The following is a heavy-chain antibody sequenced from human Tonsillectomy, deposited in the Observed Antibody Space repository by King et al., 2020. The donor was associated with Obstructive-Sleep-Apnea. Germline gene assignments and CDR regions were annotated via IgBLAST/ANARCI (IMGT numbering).Heavy chain of an antibody. D-gene: IGHD3-22*01. J-gene: IGHJ4*02. Sequence: VQSGAAVKKPGESLKISCKGSGYIFANYWIGWVRQMPGKGLEWVALIYPGDSDTRYSPSFQGQVTISVDKSISTAYLQWSSLKASDTAMYYCGRHLDYDSSGYPLGYWGQGTLVTVSP. CDR2: IYPGDSDT. V-gene: IGHV5-51*01. CDR1: GYIFANYW. CDR3: GRHLDYDSSGYPLGY.